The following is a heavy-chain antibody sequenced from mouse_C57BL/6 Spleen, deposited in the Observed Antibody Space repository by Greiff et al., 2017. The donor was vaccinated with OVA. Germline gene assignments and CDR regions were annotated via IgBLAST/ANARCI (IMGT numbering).Heavy chain of an antibody. V-gene: IGHV1-69*01. J-gene: IGHJ4*01. CDR2: IDPSDSYT. CDR3: ARGGYGHYYAMDY. CDR1: GYTFTSYW. D-gene: IGHD1-1*01. Sequence: QVQLQQPGAELVMPGASVKLSCKASGYTFTSYWMHWVKQRPGQGLEWIGEIDPSDSYTNYNQKFKGKSTLTVDKSSSTAYMQLSSLTSEDSAVYYCARGGYGHYYAMDYWGQGTLVTVSS.